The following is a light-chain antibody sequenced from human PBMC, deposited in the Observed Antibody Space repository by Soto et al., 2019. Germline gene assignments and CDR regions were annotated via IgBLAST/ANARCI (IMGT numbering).Light chain of an antibody. Sequence: QSVLTQPPSASGTPGQRVTISCSGSSSNIGSNYVYWYQQLPGTAPKLLIYRNNQRPSGVPDRFSDSKSGTSASLAISGLRSEDEADYYCAAWDDSLSAWVFGGGTKLTVL. J-gene: IGLJ3*02. V-gene: IGLV1-47*01. CDR1: SSNIGSNY. CDR2: RNN. CDR3: AAWDDSLSAWV.